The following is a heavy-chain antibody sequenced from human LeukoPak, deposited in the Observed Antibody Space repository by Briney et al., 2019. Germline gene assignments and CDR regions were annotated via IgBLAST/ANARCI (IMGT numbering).Heavy chain of an antibody. J-gene: IGHJ4*02. CDR1: GFSLSTSGVG. CDR3: ARRAEELRSTGGFGY. Sequence: SGPTLVKPTQTLTLTCTFSGFSLSTSGVGMGWIRQPPGKALEWLALIFWDDDKRYSPSLQSRLTITKDTSKNLVVLTMTNMDPVDTATYYCARRAEELRSTGGFGYWGQGILVTVSS. V-gene: IGHV2-5*02. CDR2: IFWDDDK. D-gene: IGHD1-26*01.